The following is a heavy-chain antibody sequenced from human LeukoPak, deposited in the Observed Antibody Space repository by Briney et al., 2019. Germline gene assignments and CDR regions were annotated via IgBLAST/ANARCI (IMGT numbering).Heavy chain of an antibody. D-gene: IGHD3-9*01. CDR3: ARGSYDILTGYSSFGEY. J-gene: IGHJ4*02. V-gene: IGHV4-39*01. Sequence: SETLSLTCTVSGGSISSSSYYWGWIRQPPQKGLEWIGGIYYSGSTYYNPSLKSRVTISLDTSKNQFSLKLSSVTAADTGVFYCARGSYDILTGYSSFGEYWGQGTLVTVSS. CDR1: GGSISSSSYY. CDR2: IYYSGST.